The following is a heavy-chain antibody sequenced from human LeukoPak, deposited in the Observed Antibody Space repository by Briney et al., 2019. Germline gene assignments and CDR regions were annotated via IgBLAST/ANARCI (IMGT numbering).Heavy chain of an antibody. D-gene: IGHD5-24*01. CDR3: ARSRDGYKAVGFDP. CDR2: IKQDGSEK. V-gene: IGHV3-7*01. J-gene: IGHJ5*02. Sequence: GGSLRLSCAASGFTFSSYWMSWVRQAPGKGLEWVANIKQDGSEKYYVDSVKGRFTISRDNAKNSLYLKMNSLRAEDTAVYYCARSRDGYKAVGFDPWGQGTLVTVSS. CDR1: GFTFSSYW.